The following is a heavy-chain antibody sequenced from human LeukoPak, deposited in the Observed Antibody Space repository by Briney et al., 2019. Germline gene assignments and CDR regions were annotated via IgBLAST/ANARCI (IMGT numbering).Heavy chain of an antibody. Sequence: PGRSLRLSCAASGFTFSSYGMHWVRQAPGKGLEWVAVIWYDGSNKYYADSVKGRFTISRDNSKNTLYLQMNSLRAEDTAVYYCARDPPSGSYSTWGQGTLVTVSS. V-gene: IGHV3-33*01. D-gene: IGHD1-26*01. CDR1: GFTFSSYG. CDR3: ARDPPSGSYST. J-gene: IGHJ5*02. CDR2: IWYDGSNK.